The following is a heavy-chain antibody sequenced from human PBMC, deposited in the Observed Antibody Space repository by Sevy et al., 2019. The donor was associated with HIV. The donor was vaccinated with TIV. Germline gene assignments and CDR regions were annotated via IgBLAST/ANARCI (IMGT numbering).Heavy chain of an antibody. D-gene: IGHD5-12*01. V-gene: IGHV3-13*05. CDR3: ARSGGYSDYGMDV. CDR2: VGPAGHQ. CDR1: GFTFSSYD. J-gene: IGHJ6*02. Sequence: GGSLRLSCVAAGFTFSSYDMHWVRQVTGKGLEWISGVGPAGHQFYPGSVKGRFTISRENAKNSFYLQMNNLRAGDTAVYYCARSGGYSDYGMDVWGQGTTVTVSS.